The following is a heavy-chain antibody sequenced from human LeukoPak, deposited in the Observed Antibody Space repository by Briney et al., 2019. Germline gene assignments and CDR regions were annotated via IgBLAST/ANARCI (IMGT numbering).Heavy chain of an antibody. CDR2: IYYSGST. J-gene: IGHJ3*02. V-gene: IGHV4-59*01. CDR3: ARSKDQQLVADAFDI. D-gene: IGHD6-13*01. Sequence: SETLSLTCTVSGGSISSYYWSWIRQPPGKGLEWIWYIYYSGSTNYNPSLKSRVTISVDTSKNQFSLKLSSVTAADTAVYYCARSKDQQLVADAFDISGQGTMVTVSS. CDR1: GGSISSYY.